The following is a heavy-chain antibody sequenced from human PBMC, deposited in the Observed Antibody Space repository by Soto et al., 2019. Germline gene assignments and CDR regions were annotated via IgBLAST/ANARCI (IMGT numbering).Heavy chain of an antibody. Sequence: TLSLTCTVSGGSISSGDHFWSWIRQSPTKGLEWIGYIHYTGSAYYAPSLQSRVTMSMDTSKNQFSLKMNSVTAADSAVYYCATNSHLETREDYFDYWGQGTNVTVYS. D-gene: IGHD1-1*01. J-gene: IGHJ4*02. CDR2: IHYTGSA. CDR1: GGSISSGDHF. V-gene: IGHV4-30-4*08. CDR3: ATNSHLETREDYFDY.